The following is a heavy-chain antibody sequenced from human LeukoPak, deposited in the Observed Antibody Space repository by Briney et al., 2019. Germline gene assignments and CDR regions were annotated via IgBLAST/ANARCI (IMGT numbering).Heavy chain of an antibody. J-gene: IGHJ4*02. CDR2: SNPNSGGT. D-gene: IGHD6-13*01. Sequence: ASVKVSCKASGYTFTGYYMHWVRQAPGQGLEWMGWSNPNSGGTNYAQKFQGRVTMTRDTSISTAYMELSRLRSDDTAVYYCATLGFAYPRIAAAGTVDYWGQGTLVTVSS. CDR1: GYTFTGYY. V-gene: IGHV1-2*02. CDR3: ATLGFAYPRIAAAGTVDY.